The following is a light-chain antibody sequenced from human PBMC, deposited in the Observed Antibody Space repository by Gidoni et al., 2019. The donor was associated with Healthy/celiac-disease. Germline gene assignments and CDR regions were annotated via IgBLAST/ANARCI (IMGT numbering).Light chain of an antibody. CDR2: DAS. J-gene: IGKJ2*01. Sequence: PGERATLSCRASQSVSSYLAWYQQKPGQAPRILIYDASNGATGIPARFSGSGSGTDFTLTISSLEPEDFAVYYCQQRSNWPPYTFGQGTKLEIK. V-gene: IGKV3-11*01. CDR1: QSVSSY. CDR3: QQRSNWPPYT.